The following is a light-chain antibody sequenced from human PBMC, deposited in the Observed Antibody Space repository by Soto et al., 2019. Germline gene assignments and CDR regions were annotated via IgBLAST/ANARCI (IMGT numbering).Light chain of an antibody. CDR2: SDD. CDR1: NSNIGGKT. J-gene: IGLJ2*01. V-gene: IGLV1-44*01. Sequence: SALTQPPSASATPGQRVTISCSGSNSNIGGKTVTWYQQIPGQAPKVVIHSDDQRPSGVPDRFSGSKSGTSASLAISAVQSEDEDDYFCASWDDSLTVVFGGGTKVTVL. CDR3: ASWDDSLTVV.